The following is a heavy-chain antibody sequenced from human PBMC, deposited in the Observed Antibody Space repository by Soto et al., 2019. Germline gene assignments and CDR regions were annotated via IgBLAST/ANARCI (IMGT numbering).Heavy chain of an antibody. Sequence: GASVKVSCKASGGTFSSCAISWVRQAPGQGREWMGGIIPIFGTANYAQKFQGRVTITADESTSTAYMELSSLRSEDTAVYYCARTPFYCSSTSCDSNTGYHWFDPWVQGTLVTVSS. D-gene: IGHD2-2*02. CDR1: GGTFSSCA. J-gene: IGHJ5*02. CDR3: ARTPFYCSSTSCDSNTGYHWFDP. V-gene: IGHV1-69*13. CDR2: IIPIFGTA.